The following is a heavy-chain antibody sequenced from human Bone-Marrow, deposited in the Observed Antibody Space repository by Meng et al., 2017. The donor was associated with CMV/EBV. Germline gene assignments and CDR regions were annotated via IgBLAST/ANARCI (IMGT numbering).Heavy chain of an antibody. V-gene: IGHV4-59*01. CDR3: ARGTEMGEMATILPGY. J-gene: IGHJ4*02. Sequence: GSLRLSCTVSGGSISSYFWSWIRQPPGKGLEWIGFIYYTGNTHYNPSLKSRVTISLDTSKNPFSLKLRSVTAADTAVYYCARGTEMGEMATILPGYWGQGTLVTVS. D-gene: IGHD5-24*01. CDR1: GGSISSYF. CDR2: IYYTGNT.